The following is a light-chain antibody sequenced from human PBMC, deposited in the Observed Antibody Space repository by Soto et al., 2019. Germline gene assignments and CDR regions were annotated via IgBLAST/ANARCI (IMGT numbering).Light chain of an antibody. CDR1: QSVSRSY. J-gene: IGKJ1*01. V-gene: IGKV3-20*01. CDR2: GTS. Sequence: EIVLTQSPGTLSLSPGERATLSCRAGQSVSRSYLAWYQQKPGQAPRLLIYGTSSRATGIPDRFSGSGSGTEFTLTISSLQSEDFAVYYCQQYNNWPTWTFGQGTKVDIK. CDR3: QQYNNWPTWT.